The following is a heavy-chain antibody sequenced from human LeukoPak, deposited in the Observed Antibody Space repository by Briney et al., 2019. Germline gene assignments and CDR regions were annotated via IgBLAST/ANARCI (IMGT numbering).Heavy chain of an antibody. CDR3: ARESRIVEGDGYHIDV. CDR2: IYISRGA. J-gene: IGHJ6*03. Sequence: SETLSLTCTVSGVSISGYYWSWIRQPAGKGLEWIGRIYISRGANYNPSLRSRVVMSVDTSKNQFSLQLTSVTAADTAVYYCARESRIVEGDGYHIDVWGKGTSVTISS. D-gene: IGHD1-26*01. CDR1: GVSISGYY. V-gene: IGHV4-4*07.